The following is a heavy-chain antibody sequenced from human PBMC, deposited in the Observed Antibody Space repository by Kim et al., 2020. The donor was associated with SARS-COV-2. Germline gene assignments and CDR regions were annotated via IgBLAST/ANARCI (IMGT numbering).Heavy chain of an antibody. V-gene: IGHV5-51*01. CDR2: IHPGDSDT. Sequence: GESLKISCKGSGYIFTTYWIAWVRQMPGKGLEWMGIIHPGDSDTIYSPSFQGQVTISADKSISTAYLQWSSLKASDTATYYCARRKGEIYSSSWYGFDPWGQGTLVTVSS. D-gene: IGHD6-13*01. J-gene: IGHJ5*02. CDR3: ARRKGEIYSSSWYGFDP. CDR1: GYIFTTYW.